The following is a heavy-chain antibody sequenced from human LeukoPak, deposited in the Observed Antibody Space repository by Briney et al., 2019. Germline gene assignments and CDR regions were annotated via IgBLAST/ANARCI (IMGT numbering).Heavy chain of an antibody. CDR2: IYYSGST. Sequence: PSETLSLTCTVSGGSLRSYYWSWIRQPPGKGLEWIGYIYYSGSTNYNPSLKSRVTISVDTSKNQFSLKLSSVTAADTAVYYCASQGSYFDYWGQGTLVTVSS. CDR3: ASQGSYFDY. J-gene: IGHJ4*02. V-gene: IGHV4-59*01. CDR1: GGSLRSYY.